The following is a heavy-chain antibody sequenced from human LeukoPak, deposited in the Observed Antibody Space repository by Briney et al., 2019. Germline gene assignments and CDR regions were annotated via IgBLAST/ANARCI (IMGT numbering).Heavy chain of an antibody. CDR1: GFNFTRYG. CDR3: AKEGRYGEYLDY. D-gene: IGHD4-17*01. Sequence: GGSLRLSCAASGFNFTRYGIYWVRQAPGKGLEWMALISNDESDKYYADSVKGRFTTSRDNFKNTLYLQMNSLRAEDTAVYYCAKEGRYGEYLDYWGQGTLVTVSS. J-gene: IGHJ4*02. CDR2: ISNDESDK. V-gene: IGHV3-30*18.